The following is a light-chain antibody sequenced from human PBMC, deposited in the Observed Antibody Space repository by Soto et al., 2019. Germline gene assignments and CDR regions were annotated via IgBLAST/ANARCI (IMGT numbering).Light chain of an antibody. V-gene: IGLV1-44*01. CDR1: SSNIGGNT. J-gene: IGLJ2*01. CDR2: SNS. Sequence: QSVLTQPPSASGTPGQRVTISCSGSSSNIGGNTVNWYQKVPGAAPKLIIFSNSQRPSGVPDRYSGSKSGTSASLAIGGLQSEDEADYYCSTWDDSLTVPLFGGGTKVTVL. CDR3: STWDDSLTVPL.